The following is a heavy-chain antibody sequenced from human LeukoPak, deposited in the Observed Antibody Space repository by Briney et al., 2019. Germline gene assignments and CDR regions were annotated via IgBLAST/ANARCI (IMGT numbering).Heavy chain of an antibody. CDR1: GGTFSSYA. Sequence: VASVKVSCKASGGTFSSYAISWVRQAPGQGLEWMGGIIPIFGTANYAQKLQGRVTMTTDTSTSTAYMELRSLRSDDTAVYYCARDLSYDSSGYGAYWGQGTLVTVSS. V-gene: IGHV1-69*05. D-gene: IGHD3-22*01. CDR2: IIPIFGTA. CDR3: ARDLSYDSSGYGAY. J-gene: IGHJ4*02.